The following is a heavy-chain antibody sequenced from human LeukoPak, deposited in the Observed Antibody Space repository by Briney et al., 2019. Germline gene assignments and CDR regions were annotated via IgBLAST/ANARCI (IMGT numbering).Heavy chain of an antibody. CDR2: MSTYNGNT. CDR1: GYTFTIYG. J-gene: IGHJ5*02. V-gene: IGHV1-18*01. Sequence: ASVKVSCKASGYTFTIYGISWVRQAPGQGLEWMGWMSTYNGNTNYAQKLQGRVTMSRDTSTSAAYMELSRLRSDDTAVYYCARAAVVTGSTETFDPWGQGTLVTVSS. D-gene: IGHD2-8*02. CDR3: ARAAVVTGSTETFDP.